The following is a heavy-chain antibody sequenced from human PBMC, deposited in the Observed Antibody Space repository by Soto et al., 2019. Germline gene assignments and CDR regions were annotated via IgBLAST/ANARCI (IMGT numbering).Heavy chain of an antibody. CDR2: IYNSGST. D-gene: IGHD6-13*01. CDR3: ARYSAASGTYYFDY. J-gene: IGHJ4*01. Sequence: SETLSLTCTVRGGSISSYYSISVRQPPGKGRGWIGYIYNSGSTNYNPSLRSRVTMSLDKSKNQLSLILYSVTAADTGVYYCARYSAASGTYYFDYWGQGTLVTVS. CDR1: GGSISSYY. V-gene: IGHV4-59*12.